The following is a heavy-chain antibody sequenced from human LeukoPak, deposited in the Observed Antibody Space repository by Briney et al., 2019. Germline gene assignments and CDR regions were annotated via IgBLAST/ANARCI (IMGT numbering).Heavy chain of an antibody. V-gene: IGHV3-48*01. J-gene: IGHJ4*02. CDR1: GFTFSSYS. CDR3: ARDSRDVRFDY. Sequence: GGSLRLSCAASGFTFSSYSMNWVRQAPGKGLEWVSYISSSSSTIYYADSVKGRFTISRDNAKNSLYLQMNSLRAEDTAVYYCARDSRDVRFDYWGQGTLVTVSS. CDR2: ISSSSSTI.